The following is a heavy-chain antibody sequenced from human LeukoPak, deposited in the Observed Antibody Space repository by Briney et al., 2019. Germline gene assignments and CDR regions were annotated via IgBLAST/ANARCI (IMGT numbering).Heavy chain of an antibody. CDR1: GFTFSSYA. Sequence: GSLRLSCAASGFTFSSYAMSWVRQAPGKGLEWVSAISGSGGSTYYADSVKGRFTISRDNSKNTLYLQMNSLRAEDTAVYYCAISSKATVTTVPIRWGQGTLVTVSS. V-gene: IGHV3-23*01. J-gene: IGHJ4*02. CDR3: AISSKATVTTVPIR. D-gene: IGHD4-17*01. CDR2: ISGSGGST.